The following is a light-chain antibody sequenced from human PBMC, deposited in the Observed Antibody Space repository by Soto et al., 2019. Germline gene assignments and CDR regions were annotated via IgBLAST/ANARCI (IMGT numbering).Light chain of an antibody. Sequence: EILLTQSPGILSLSPWEIASLACRASQSITSSFLAWYQQKPGQAPRLLIYGASSRATGIPDRFSGTGSETDFTLTISRLEPEDFAVYYCQQYDNSPITFGQGTRLEIK. J-gene: IGKJ5*01. V-gene: IGKV3-20*01. CDR3: QQYDNSPIT. CDR2: GAS. CDR1: QSITSSF.